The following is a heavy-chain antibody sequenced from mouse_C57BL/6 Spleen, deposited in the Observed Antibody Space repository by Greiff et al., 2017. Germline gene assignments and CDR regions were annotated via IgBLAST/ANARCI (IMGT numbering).Heavy chain of an antibody. CDR2: IYPRSGNT. CDR1: GYTFTSYG. Sequence: QVQLKESGAELARPGASVKLSCKASGYTFTSYGISWVKQRTGQGLEWIGEIYPRSGNTYYNEKFKGKATLTADKSSSTAYMELRSLTSEDSAVYFCAREDNPAMDYWGQGTSVTVSS. J-gene: IGHJ4*01. V-gene: IGHV1-81*01. D-gene: IGHD6-1*01. CDR3: AREDNPAMDY.